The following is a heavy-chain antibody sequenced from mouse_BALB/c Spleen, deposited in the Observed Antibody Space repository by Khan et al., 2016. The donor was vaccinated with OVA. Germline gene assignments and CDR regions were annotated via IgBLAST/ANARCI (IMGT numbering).Heavy chain of an antibody. V-gene: IGHV1S81*02. CDR3: TRGGYGGFAY. CDR1: GYTFNSYY. CDR2: INPSNGGT. D-gene: IGHD1-2*01. Sequence: PSGAELVKPGASVKLSCKASGYTFNSYYMYWVKQRPGQGLEWIGEINPSNGGTNFNEKFKSKATLTVDKSSSTAYMQLSSRTSEDSAVYYGTRGGYGGFAYWGQGTLVTVSA. J-gene: IGHJ3*01.